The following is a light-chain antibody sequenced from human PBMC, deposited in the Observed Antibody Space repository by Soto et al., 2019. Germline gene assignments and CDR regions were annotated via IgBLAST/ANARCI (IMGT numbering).Light chain of an antibody. J-gene: IGKJ5*01. V-gene: IGKV1-33*01. CDR3: QPYSNLIT. CDR2: DAS. CDR1: QDVSNY. Sequence: EIQMTQSPSSLSASVGDRVTITCQASQDVSNYLNWYQQKLGTAPKLLIYDASNLETGVPSRFSGSGSGTDFSFTISSLQPEDFATDDCQPYSNLITFGQGTRLEI.